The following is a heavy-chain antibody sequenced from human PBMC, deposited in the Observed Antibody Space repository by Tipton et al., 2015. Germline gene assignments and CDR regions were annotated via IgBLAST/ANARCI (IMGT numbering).Heavy chain of an antibody. CDR1: GGSVSSGNFY. J-gene: IGHJ6*02. V-gene: IGHV4-61*01. CDR3: ARVDYSSSSGMDV. Sequence: TLSLTCTVSGGSVSSGNFYWTWIRQPPGKGLEWIGHLYYSGITNYNPSLKSRVTISVDTSENQFSLKLNSVTPADTAVYYCARVDYSSSSGMDVWGHGTTVTVSS. D-gene: IGHD6-6*01. CDR2: LYYSGIT.